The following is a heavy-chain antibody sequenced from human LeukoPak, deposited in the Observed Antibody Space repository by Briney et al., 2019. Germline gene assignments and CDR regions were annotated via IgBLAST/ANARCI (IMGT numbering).Heavy chain of an antibody. V-gene: IGHV3-30*19. CDR2: ISYDGSNN. D-gene: IGHD2-21*02. CDR3: ARDLRGGDYEGTY. CDR1: GFTFSNYG. J-gene: IGHJ4*02. Sequence: GGSLRLSCAASGFTFSNYGVHWVRQAPGKGLEWVAVISYDGSNNDYAESVKGRLTISRDNSKNTLYLQMDSLRAEDTAVYYCARDLRGGDYEGTYWGQGTLVTVSS.